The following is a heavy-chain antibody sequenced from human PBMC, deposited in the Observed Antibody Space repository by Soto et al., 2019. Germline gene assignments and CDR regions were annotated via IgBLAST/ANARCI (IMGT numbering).Heavy chain of an antibody. CDR2: IYYSGST. J-gene: IGHJ6*03. Sequence: SETLSLTRTVSGGSISSSSYYWGWIRQPPGKGLEWIGSIYYSGSTYYNPSLKSRVTISVDTSKNQFSLKLSSVTAADTAVYYCVGYCSGGSCYGPYYYYMDVWGKGTTVTVSS. D-gene: IGHD2-15*01. CDR3: VGYCSGGSCYGPYYYYMDV. V-gene: IGHV4-39*01. CDR1: GGSISSSSYY.